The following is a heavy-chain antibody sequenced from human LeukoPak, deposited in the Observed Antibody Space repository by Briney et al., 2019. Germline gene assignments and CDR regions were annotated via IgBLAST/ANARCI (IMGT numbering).Heavy chain of an antibody. CDR2: IVVGSGNT. D-gene: IGHD4-17*01. CDR3: AALSEATVNNAFDI. V-gene: IGHV1-58*02. CDR1: GFTFTSSA. J-gene: IGHJ3*02. Sequence: GASVKVSCKASGFTFTSSAMQWVRQARGQRLEWIGWIVVGSGNTNYAQKFQERVTITRDMSTSTAYMELSSLRSEDTAVYYCAALSEATVNNAFDIWGQGTMVTVSS.